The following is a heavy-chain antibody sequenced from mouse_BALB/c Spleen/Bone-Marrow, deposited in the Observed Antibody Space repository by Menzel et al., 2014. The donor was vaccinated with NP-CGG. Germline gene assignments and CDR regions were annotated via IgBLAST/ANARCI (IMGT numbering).Heavy chain of an antibody. V-gene: IGHV1-5*01. CDR1: DYTFTSYR. Sequence: QLQQSGTVLAKPGASVKMSCKASDYTFTSYRMHWLKQRPGQGLEWIGAIYPGNSDTSYNQKFKGKAELTAVTSTSTAYMDLSSLTNGDSAVYYCTLAYFGQGDWFFDVWGAGTTVTVSS. D-gene: IGHD2-10*01. J-gene: IGHJ1*01. CDR3: TLAYFGQGDWFFDV. CDR2: IYPGNSDT.